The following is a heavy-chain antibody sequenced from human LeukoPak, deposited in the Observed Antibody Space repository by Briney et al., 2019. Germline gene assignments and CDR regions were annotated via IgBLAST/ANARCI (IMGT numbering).Heavy chain of an antibody. CDR1: GFIFSDYT. Sequence: GGSLRLSCAASGFIFSDYTMAWVRQAPGKGLEWVSSISGRSSSIKYAESLRGRITISRDNPKNSLYLQMNTLRDEDTALYYCARDRQAWGWFDPWGQGTLVTVSS. V-gene: IGHV3-21*01. CDR2: ISGRSSSI. CDR3: ARDRQAWGWFDP. D-gene: IGHD7-27*01. J-gene: IGHJ5*02.